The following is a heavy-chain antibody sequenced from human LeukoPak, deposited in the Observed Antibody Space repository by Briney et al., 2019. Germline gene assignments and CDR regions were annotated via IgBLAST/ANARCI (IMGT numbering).Heavy chain of an antibody. V-gene: IGHV3-23*01. Sequence: GGSLRLSCAASGFAFNTFDMSWVRQAPGKGLEWVSVLRVRDGRTYYADAVRGRFTISRDNSKNTLYLQTNGLRVEDTAVYYCVKGAWLDYWGQGTLVTVSS. D-gene: IGHD6-19*01. CDR3: VKGAWLDY. J-gene: IGHJ4*02. CDR1: GFAFNTFD. CDR2: LRVRDGRT.